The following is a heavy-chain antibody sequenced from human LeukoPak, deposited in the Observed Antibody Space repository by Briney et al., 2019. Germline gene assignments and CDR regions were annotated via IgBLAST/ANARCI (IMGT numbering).Heavy chain of an antibody. Sequence: PGGSLRLSCAASGFTFSSYSMNWVRQAPGKGLEWLSYISSSGSTIFYADSVKGRFTISRDNAKNSVFLQMNSLRAEETAVYYCARDLSPLRAFDIWGHGTMVTVSS. V-gene: IGHV3-48*01. CDR2: ISSSGSTI. J-gene: IGHJ3*02. CDR3: ARDLSPLRAFDI. CDR1: GFTFSSYS.